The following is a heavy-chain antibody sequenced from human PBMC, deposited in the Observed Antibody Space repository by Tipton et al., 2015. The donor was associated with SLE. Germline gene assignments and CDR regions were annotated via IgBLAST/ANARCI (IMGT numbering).Heavy chain of an antibody. Sequence: GLVKPSETLSLICNVSGHSISSGYYWGWIRQFPGKGLEWIGSFYHSGSTYYNPSLKSRATISVDTSKNQFSLKLTSVTAADTAVYYCATGTYSTLFYWGQGTPVTVSS. D-gene: IGHD1-14*01. J-gene: IGHJ4*02. V-gene: IGHV4-38-2*02. CDR1: GHSISSGYY. CDR3: ATGTYSTLFY. CDR2: FYHSGST.